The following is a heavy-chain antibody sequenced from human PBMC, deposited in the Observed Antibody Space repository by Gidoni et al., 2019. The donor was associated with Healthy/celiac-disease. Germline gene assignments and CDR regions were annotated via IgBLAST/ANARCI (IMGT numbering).Heavy chain of an antibody. D-gene: IGHD1-1*01. V-gene: IGHV3-15*01. J-gene: IGHJ4*02. CDR3: TTGNWITELDY. CDR1: GFPFSNGW. Sequence: EVQLVESGGGLVKPGGSLRLSCAASGFPFSNGWMSWVRQAPGKGLEWVGRIKSKTDGGSTDYAAPVKGRFTISRDDSKNTLYLQMNSLKTEDTAVYYCTTGNWITELDYWGQGTLVTVSS. CDR2: IKSKTDGGST.